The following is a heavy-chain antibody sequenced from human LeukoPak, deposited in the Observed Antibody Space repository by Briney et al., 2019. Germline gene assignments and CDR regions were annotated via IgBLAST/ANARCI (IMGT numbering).Heavy chain of an antibody. Sequence: GGFLRLSCAASGFTFSSYAMHWVRQAPGKGLEYVSAISSNGGSTYYANSVKGRFTISRDNSKNTLYLQMGSLRAEDMAVYYCARSAGYNDFDYWGQGTLVTSPQ. CDR2: ISSNGGST. V-gene: IGHV3-64*01. CDR3: ARSAGYNDFDY. J-gene: IGHJ4*02. D-gene: IGHD5-24*01. CDR1: GFTFSSYA.